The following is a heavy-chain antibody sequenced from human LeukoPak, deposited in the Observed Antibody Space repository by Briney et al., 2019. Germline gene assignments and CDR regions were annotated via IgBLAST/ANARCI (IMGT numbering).Heavy chain of an antibody. Sequence: SETLSLTCAVYGGSFSGYYWSWIRQPPGKGLEWIGEINHSGSTNYNPSLKSRVTISVDTSKNQFSLKLSSVTAADTAVYYCARVSQFGELSNFDHWGQGTLVTVSS. CDR1: GGSFSGYY. D-gene: IGHD3-10*01. J-gene: IGHJ4*02. V-gene: IGHV4-34*01. CDR3: ARVSQFGELSNFDH. CDR2: INHSGST.